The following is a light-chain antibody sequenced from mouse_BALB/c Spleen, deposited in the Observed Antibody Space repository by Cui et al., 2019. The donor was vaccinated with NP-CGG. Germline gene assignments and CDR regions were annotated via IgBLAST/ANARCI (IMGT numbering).Light chain of an antibody. J-gene: IGLJ1*01. V-gene: IGLV1*01. CDR1: TGAVTTSNY. Sequence: QAVVTQESATTTSPGETVTLTCHSSTGAVTTSNYANWVQEKPDHLFTGLIGGTNNRAPGVPARFSGFLIGDKAALTITGAQTEDEAIYFCALWYSNHWVFGGGTKLTVL. CDR3: ALWYSNHWV. CDR2: GTN.